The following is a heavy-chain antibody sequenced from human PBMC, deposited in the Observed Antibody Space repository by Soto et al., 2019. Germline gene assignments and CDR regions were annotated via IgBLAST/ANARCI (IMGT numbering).Heavy chain of an antibody. CDR3: VTSGEFSTTWYEDK. J-gene: IGHJ4*02. CDR1: EVTFITLG. Sequence: PHRLSSGAVEVTFITLGVRCVRQPKGKGLEWVAVISYDGGKEYYADSVKGRFTISRDNSKNTLYLQMNSLRAEDTALYYCVTSGEFSTTWYEDKWGQGALVTVSS. V-gene: IGHV3-33*05. D-gene: IGHD6-13*01. CDR2: ISYDGGKE.